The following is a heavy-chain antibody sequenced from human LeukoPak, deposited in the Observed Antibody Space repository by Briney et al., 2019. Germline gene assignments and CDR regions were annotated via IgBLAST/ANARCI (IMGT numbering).Heavy chain of an antibody. D-gene: IGHD5-18*01. J-gene: IGHJ6*02. V-gene: IGHV3-53*01. CDR1: GFTVSSNY. Sequence: GGSLRLSCAASGFTVSSNYMSWVRQAPGKGLEWVSVIYSGGSTYYADSVKGRFTISRDNSKNTLYLQMNSLRAEDTAVYYCARGPNTAMVPPLYYYYGMDVWGQGTTVTVSS. CDR2: IYSGGST. CDR3: ARGPNTAMVPPLYYYYGMDV.